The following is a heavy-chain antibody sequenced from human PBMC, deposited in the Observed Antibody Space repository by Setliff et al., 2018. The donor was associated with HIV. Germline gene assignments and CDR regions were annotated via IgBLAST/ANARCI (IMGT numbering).Heavy chain of an antibody. V-gene: IGHV5-51*01. Sequence: GESLKISCKGSGYIFSIYWIGWVRQMPGKGLEWMGIIYPGDSDTRYSPSFQGQVTISADKSISTAYLQWSNLKASDTAMYYCARQPIRWSDAFDIWGQGTMVTVSS. J-gene: IGHJ3*02. CDR3: ARQPIRWSDAFDI. CDR2: IYPGDSDT. D-gene: IGHD4-17*01. CDR1: GYIFSIYW.